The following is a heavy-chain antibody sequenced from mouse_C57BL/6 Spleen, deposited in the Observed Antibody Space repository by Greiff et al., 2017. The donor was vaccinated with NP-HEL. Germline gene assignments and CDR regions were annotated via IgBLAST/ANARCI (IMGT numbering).Heavy chain of an antibody. V-gene: IGHV1-55*01. CDR3: ARGDYYGSSPGFAY. D-gene: IGHD1-1*01. CDR1: GYTFTSYW. Sequence: QVQLQQPGAELVKPGASVKMSCKASGYTFTSYWITWVKQRPGQGLEWIGDIYPGSGSTNYNEKFKSKATLTVDTSSSTAYMQLSSLTSEDSAVYYCARGDYYGSSPGFAYWGQGTLVTVSA. J-gene: IGHJ3*01. CDR2: IYPGSGST.